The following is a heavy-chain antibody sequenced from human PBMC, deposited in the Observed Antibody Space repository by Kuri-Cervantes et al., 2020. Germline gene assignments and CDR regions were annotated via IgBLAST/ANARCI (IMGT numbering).Heavy chain of an antibody. CDR3: ARGDYDGHGDWFDP. J-gene: IGHJ5*02. CDR2: MNPNSGNT. V-gene: IGHV1-8*01. D-gene: IGHD3-3*01. Sequence: SVKVSCKASGYTFTSYDINWVRQATGQGLEWMGWMNPNSGNTGYAQKFQGRVTITRNTSISTAYMELSSLRSEDTAVYYCARGDYDGHGDWFDPWGQGTLVTVSS. CDR1: GYTFTSYD.